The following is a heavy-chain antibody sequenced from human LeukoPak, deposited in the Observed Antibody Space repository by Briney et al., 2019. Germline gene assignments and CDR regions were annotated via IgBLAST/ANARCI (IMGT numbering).Heavy chain of an antibody. CDR2: IAYDGSRA. CDR3: TRYNNDHFDY. V-gene: IGHV3-33*01. J-gene: IGHJ4*02. CDR1: GFTFGGYG. D-gene: IGHD1-14*01. Sequence: GGSLRLSCVGSGFTFGGYGMHWFRQTPGKGLEWVAVIAYDGSRAFYADSVKGRFTISRDNSKNTMSAQMDDLRAEDTAVYYCTRYNNDHFDYWGQGTLVTVSS.